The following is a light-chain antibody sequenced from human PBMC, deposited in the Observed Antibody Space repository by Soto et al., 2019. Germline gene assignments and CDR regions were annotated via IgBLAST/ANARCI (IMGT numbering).Light chain of an antibody. CDR3: HQCDSYPYT. CDR2: DAS. Sequence: DIQMTQSPSTLSASVGDRVTITCPASQSISSWLAWYQQKPGKAPKLLIYDASSLESGVPSRFSGSGSGTEFTLTISSLQPDDFATYYCHQCDSYPYTFGQGTKLEIK. CDR1: QSISSW. J-gene: IGKJ2*01. V-gene: IGKV1-5*01.